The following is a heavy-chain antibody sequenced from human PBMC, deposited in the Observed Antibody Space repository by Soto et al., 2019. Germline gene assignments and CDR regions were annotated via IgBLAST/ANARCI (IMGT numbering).Heavy chain of an antibody. V-gene: IGHV1-18*01. CDR3: ARRRYGDY. CDR1: GYIFTTYG. CDR2: ISAHNGNT. Sequence: QVHLVQAGAEVKKPGGSVKVSCKGSGYIFTTYGITWLRQAPGQGLEWMGWISAHNGNTNYAKKLQGRVTVTRDTSTSAAYMEIRNLRSDDTAVYYCARRRYGDYWGEGALVTVSS. J-gene: IGHJ4*02. D-gene: IGHD1-1*01.